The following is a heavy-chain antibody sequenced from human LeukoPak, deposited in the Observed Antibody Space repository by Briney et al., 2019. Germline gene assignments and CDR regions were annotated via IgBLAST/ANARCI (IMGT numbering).Heavy chain of an antibody. Sequence: GGSLRLSCAASGFTFSSYGMHWVRQAPGKGLEWVAVISYDGSNKYYADSVKGRFTISRDSSKNTLYLQMNSLRAEDTAVYYCAKEGVVVVAAPLDPWGQGTLVTVSS. D-gene: IGHD2-15*01. CDR2: ISYDGSNK. V-gene: IGHV3-30*18. CDR1: GFTFSSYG. J-gene: IGHJ5*02. CDR3: AKEGVVVVAAPLDP.